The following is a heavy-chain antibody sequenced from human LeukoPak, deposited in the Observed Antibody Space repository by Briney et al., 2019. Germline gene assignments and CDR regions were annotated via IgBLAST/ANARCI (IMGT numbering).Heavy chain of an antibody. V-gene: IGHV3-23*01. J-gene: IGHJ4*02. CDR3: AKDVGKWESLHFFDY. CDR2: ISGSGAST. D-gene: IGHD1-26*01. Sequence: GGTLRLSCLTSGFTLSTNAMSWVRQAPGKGLEWISGISGSGASTYYADSVKGRFTISRDDSRNTLYLQMNSLRGDDTAVYYCAKDVGKWESLHFFDYWGQGTLVTVSS. CDR1: GFTLSTNA.